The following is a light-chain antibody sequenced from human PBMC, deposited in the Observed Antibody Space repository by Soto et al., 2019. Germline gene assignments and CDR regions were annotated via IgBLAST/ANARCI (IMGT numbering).Light chain of an antibody. CDR2: GAS. CDR3: QQYNDWPPNLT. J-gene: IGKJ4*01. CDR1: QSVSRN. V-gene: IGKV3-15*01. Sequence: EIVMTQSPATLSVSPGERATLSCRASQSVSRNLAWYQQKPGQAPRLLIYGASARATGIPARFSGSGSGTEFTLTISSLQSEDFAVYYCQQYNDWPPNLTFGGGTKVEIK.